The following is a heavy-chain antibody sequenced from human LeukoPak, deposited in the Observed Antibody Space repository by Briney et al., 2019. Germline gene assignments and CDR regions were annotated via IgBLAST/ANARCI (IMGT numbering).Heavy chain of an antibody. V-gene: IGHV1-18*01. CDR3: ARDYQLSYHDVFDI. CDR2: ISAYNGNT. CDR1: GYTFTNYG. J-gene: IGHJ3*02. Sequence: ASVKVSCKASGYTFTNYGISWVRQAPGQGLEWMGWISAYNGNTNYAQKVQGRVTMTTDTSTSTVYMELRSLRSDDTAVYYCARDYQLSYHDVFDIWDQGTMVTVSS. D-gene: IGHD2-2*01.